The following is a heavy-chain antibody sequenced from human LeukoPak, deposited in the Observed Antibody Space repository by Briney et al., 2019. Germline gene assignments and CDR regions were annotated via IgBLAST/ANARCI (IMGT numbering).Heavy chain of an antibody. D-gene: IGHD6-13*01. CDR2: ISSSGSTI. Sequence: GGSLRLSCAASGFTFSDYYMSWIRQAPGKGLEWVSYISSSGSTIYYADSVKGRFTISRDNAKNSLYLQMNSLRAEDTAVYYCASIPGIVAAGSFDIWGQGTMVTVSS. V-gene: IGHV3-11*04. CDR3: ASIPGIVAAGSFDI. J-gene: IGHJ3*02. CDR1: GFTFSDYY.